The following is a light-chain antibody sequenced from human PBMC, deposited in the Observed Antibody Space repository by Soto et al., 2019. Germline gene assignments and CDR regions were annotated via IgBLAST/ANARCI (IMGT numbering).Light chain of an antibody. J-gene: IGKJ3*01. CDR3: QQRGSWPAT. V-gene: IGKV3-11*01. CDR2: DAS. Sequence: EILLTQSPAIVSFSPWERATLSSRASQSVNNFFAWYQQKPGQAPRLLIYDASYSAPGIPARFSGSGSGTDFTLTISSLEAEDSAVYYCQQRGSWPATFGPGTKVDIK. CDR1: QSVNNF.